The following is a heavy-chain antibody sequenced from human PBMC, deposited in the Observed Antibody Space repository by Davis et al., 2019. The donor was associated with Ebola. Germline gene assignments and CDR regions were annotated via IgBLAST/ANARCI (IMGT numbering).Heavy chain of an antibody. J-gene: IGHJ4*02. CDR3: AREVQLEGFTDY. D-gene: IGHD1-1*01. V-gene: IGHV3-15*07. CDR1: GFTFSNAW. CDR2: IKSKTDGGTT. Sequence: GESLKISCAASGFTFSNAWMNWVRQAPGKGLEWVGRIKSKTDGGTTDYAAPVKGRFTISRDDSKNTLYLQMNSLKTEDTAVYYCAREVQLEGFTDYWGQGTLVTVSS.